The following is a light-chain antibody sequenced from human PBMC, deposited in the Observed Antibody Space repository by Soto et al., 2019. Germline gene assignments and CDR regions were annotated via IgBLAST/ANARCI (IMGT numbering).Light chain of an antibody. CDR1: QSVSNN. J-gene: IGKJ1*01. CDR2: GAS. CDR3: QHYYYWPPWT. Sequence: EIVMTQSPATLSVSPGERVTLSCRASQSVSNNLAWHQQKPGQAPRLLIYGASHRATGIPARFSGSGSGTEFTLTIGSLQSEDFAVYYCQHYYYWPPWTFGQGTKVEIK. V-gene: IGKV3-15*01.